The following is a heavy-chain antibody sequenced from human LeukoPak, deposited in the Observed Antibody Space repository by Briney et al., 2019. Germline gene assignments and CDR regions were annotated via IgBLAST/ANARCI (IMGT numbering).Heavy chain of an antibody. V-gene: IGHV1-18*01. CDR3: ARVSGGFDWLLYGDY. J-gene: IGHJ4*02. CDR2: ISAYNGNT. CDR1: GYTFTSYG. D-gene: IGHD3-9*01. Sequence: ASVKVSCKASGYTFTSYGISWVRQAPGQGLEWMGWISAYNGNTNYAQKLQGRVTMTTEQSTSTAYTELRSLRSEDPAVYYCARVSGGFDWLLYGDYWGQGTLVTVSS.